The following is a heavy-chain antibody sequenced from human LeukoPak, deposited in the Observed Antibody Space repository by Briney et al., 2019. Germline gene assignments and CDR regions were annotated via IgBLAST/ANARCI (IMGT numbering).Heavy chain of an antibody. CDR3: ARDRSGFYSVDY. V-gene: IGHV3-23*01. J-gene: IGHJ4*02. CDR2: IRGSGGST. CDR1: GFSFSSYA. Sequence: GGSLRLSCTASGFSFSSYAMNWVRQAPGKGLEWVSGIRGSGGSTYYADSVKGRFTLSGDNPKTTLYLQMNSLRAEDTAVYYCARDRSGFYSVDYWGQGTLVTVSS. D-gene: IGHD5-12*01.